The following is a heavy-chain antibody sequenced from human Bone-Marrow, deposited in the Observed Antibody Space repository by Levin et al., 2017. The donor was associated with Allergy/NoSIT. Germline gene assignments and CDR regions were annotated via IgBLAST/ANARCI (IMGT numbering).Heavy chain of an antibody. V-gene: IGHV3-30*04. Sequence: GGSLRLSCAASGFTFSTYAMHWVRQAPGKGLEWVAVIFYVGSNKFYGDSVKARFTISRDNSKTILFLQMNSLRTEDTAVYYCVKGKRKYCSSTSCLFEDWGQGTLVTVSS. J-gene: IGHJ4*02. CDR3: VKGKRKYCSSTSCLFED. CDR1: GFTFSTYA. CDR2: IFYVGSNK. D-gene: IGHD2-2*01.